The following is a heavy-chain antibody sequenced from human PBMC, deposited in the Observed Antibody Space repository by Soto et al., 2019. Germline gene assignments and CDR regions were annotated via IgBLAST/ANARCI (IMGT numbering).Heavy chain of an antibody. CDR3: AKGREKWLRPYYFDY. D-gene: IGHD6-19*01. CDR1: GFTFSSYA. CDR2: ISGGGGSA. J-gene: IGHJ4*02. V-gene: IGHV3-23*01. Sequence: GGSLRLSCAASGFTFSSYAMSWFRQAPGKGLEWVSVISGGGGSAYYADSVKGRFTISRDISKNTLYLQMNSLRAEDTAVYYCAKGREKWLRPYYFDYWSQGTLVTVSS.